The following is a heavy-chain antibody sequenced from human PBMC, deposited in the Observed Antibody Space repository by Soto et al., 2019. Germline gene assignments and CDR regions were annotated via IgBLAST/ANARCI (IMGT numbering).Heavy chain of an antibody. CDR2: ISGSGDST. J-gene: IGHJ3*02. CDR3: AKDAGYSSSWYDFDI. V-gene: IGHV3-23*01. D-gene: IGHD6-13*01. Sequence: GGSLRLSCAASGFTFSSYAMSWVRQAPGKGLEWVSDISGSGDSTHYADSVKGRFTISRDNSKNTLFLQMNSLRVEDTAVYYCAKDAGYSSSWYDFDIWGQGTMVTVSS. CDR1: GFTFSSYA.